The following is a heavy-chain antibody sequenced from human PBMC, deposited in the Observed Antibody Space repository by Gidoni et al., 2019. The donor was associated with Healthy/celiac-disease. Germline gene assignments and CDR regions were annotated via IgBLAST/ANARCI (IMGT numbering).Heavy chain of an antibody. D-gene: IGHD3-9*01. Sequence: QMQLVQSGPDLNKPGTSVKFSCKASAFTFPSSAVQWVRQARGQRLEWIGWIVVGSGNTNYAQKFQERVTITRDMSTSTAYMELSSLRSEDTAVYYCAAGSIRYFDWLPPDYWGQGTLVTVSS. J-gene: IGHJ4*02. V-gene: IGHV1-58*01. CDR3: AAGSIRYFDWLPPDY. CDR1: AFTFPSSA. CDR2: IVVGSGNT.